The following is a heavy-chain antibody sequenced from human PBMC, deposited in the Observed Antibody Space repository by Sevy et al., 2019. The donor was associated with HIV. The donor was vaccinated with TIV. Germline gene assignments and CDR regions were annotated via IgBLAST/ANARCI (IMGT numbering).Heavy chain of an antibody. CDR3: AREGCTRPHDY. J-gene: IGHJ4*02. V-gene: IGHV3-23*01. CDR2: LSFGCGKI. D-gene: IGHD2-8*01. Sequence: GGSLRLSCAAPGFAFYDYSMSWIRQAPGKGLEWVATLSFGCGKINYAYSVKGRFTISRDNSKNSFYLQMDNLRVEDTALYYCAREGCTRPHDYWGQGTRVTVSS. CDR1: GFAFYDYS.